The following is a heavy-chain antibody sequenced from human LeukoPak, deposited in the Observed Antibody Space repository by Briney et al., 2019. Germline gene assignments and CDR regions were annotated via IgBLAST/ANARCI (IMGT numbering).Heavy chain of an antibody. CDR1: GGSISSSNW. V-gene: IGHV4-4*02. D-gene: IGHD1-26*01. CDR2: IYHSGST. Sequence: SETLSLTCAVSGGSISSSNWWSWVRQPPGKGLEWIGEIYHSGSTNYNPSLKSQVTISVDKSKNQFSLKLSSVTAADTAVYYCAGPTVGYYYGMDVWGKGTTVTVSS. CDR3: AGPTVGYYYGMDV. J-gene: IGHJ6*04.